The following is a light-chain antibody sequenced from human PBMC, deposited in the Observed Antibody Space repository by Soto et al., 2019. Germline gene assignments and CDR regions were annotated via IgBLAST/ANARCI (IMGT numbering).Light chain of an antibody. Sequence: DIVLTLSPAALSVSQGERATLSCRASQSVSSNLAWYQQKPGQAPRLLISGASARATGIPARFSGSGSGTEFTLTISSLQSEDFAVYYCQQYNNWPRPLTFGGGTKVDTK. CDR3: QQYNNWPRPLT. J-gene: IGKJ4*01. CDR2: GAS. V-gene: IGKV3-15*01. CDR1: QSVSSN.